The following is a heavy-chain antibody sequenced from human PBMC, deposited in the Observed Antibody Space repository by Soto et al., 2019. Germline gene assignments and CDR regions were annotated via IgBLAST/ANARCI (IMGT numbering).Heavy chain of an antibody. V-gene: IGHV1-8*01. CDR2: INPKSGNI. CDR1: GYTSSNYD. J-gene: IGHJ3*02. Sequence: ASVKVSCKASGYTSSNYDIEWVRQATGQGPEWMGWINPKSGNIDYAQKFQGRVTFTRDTSISTVYMELSSLRSEDTAVYYCANNWTTSTVAFDIWGQGTMVTVSS. D-gene: IGHD1-1*01. CDR3: ANNWTTSTVAFDI.